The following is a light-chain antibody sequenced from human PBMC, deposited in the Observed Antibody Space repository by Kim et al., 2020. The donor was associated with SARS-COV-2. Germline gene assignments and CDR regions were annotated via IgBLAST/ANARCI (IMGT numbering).Light chain of an antibody. CDR2: VNN. V-gene: IGLV1-40*01. CDR1: NSNTGAGYD. CDR3: QSYDSSLSGYV. Sequence: QSLLTQPPSMSFSPFPLVTISCTGSNSNTGAGYDVNWYQQLPGTAPKLLIYVNNNRPSGVPDRFSGSKSGTSASLAITGLQAEDETDYYCQSYDSSLSGYVFGTGTKVTDL. J-gene: IGLJ1*01.